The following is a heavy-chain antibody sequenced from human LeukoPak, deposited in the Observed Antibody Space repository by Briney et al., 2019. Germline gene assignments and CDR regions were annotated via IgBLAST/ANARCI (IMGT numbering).Heavy chain of an antibody. CDR3: AKDLSYGSGIDY. V-gene: IGHV3-23*01. CDR1: GFTFSSYA. J-gene: IGHJ4*02. D-gene: IGHD3-10*01. CDR2: ISGSGGST. Sequence: PGGSLRLSCAASGFTFSSYAMSWVRQAPGKGLEWVSAISGSGGSTYYADSVKGRFTISRDNSKNTLYLQMNSLRAENTAVYYCAKDLSYGSGIDYWGQGTLVTVSS.